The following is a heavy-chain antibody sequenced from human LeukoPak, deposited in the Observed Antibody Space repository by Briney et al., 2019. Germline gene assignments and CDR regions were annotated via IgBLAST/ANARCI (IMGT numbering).Heavy chain of an antibody. Sequence: SVKVSCKASGGTFSSYTISRVRQAPGQGLEWMGRIITILGIANYAQKFQGRVTITADKSTSTAYMELSSLRSEDTAVYYCARDLTAYCGGDCYPHYWGQGTLVTVSS. CDR1: GGTFSSYT. V-gene: IGHV1-69*04. J-gene: IGHJ4*02. CDR3: ARDLTAYCGGDCYPHY. CDR2: IITILGIA. D-gene: IGHD2-21*01.